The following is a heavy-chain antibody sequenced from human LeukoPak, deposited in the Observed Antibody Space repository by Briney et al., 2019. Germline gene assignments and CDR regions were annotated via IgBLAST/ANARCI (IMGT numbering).Heavy chain of an antibody. V-gene: IGHV3-30*19. CDR3: AREFREWSSRRVGYFDY. CDR2: ISYDGSNK. CDR1: GFTFSSYG. D-gene: IGHD3-3*01. J-gene: IGHJ4*02. Sequence: GGSLRLSCAASGFTFSSYGMHWVRQAPGKGLEWVAVISYDGSNKYYADSVKGRFTIPRDNSKNTLYLQMNSLRAEDTAVYYCAREFREWSSRRVGYFDYWGQGTLVTVSS.